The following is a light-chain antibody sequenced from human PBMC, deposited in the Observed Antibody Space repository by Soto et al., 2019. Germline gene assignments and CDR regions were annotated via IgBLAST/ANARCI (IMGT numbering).Light chain of an antibody. CDR2: EGS. CDR1: STDVGNYNL. J-gene: IGLJ2*01. CDR3: CSYAGSVV. Sequence: QSVLTQPASVSGSPGQSITISCTGTSTDVGNYNLVSWYQQHPGKAPKLMIYEGSKRPSGVSNRFSGSKSGNTASLTISGLQAEDEADYYCCSYAGSVVFGGGTKVTVL. V-gene: IGLV2-23*01.